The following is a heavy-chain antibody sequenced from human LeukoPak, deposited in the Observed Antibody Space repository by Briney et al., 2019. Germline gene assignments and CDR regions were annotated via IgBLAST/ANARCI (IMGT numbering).Heavy chain of an antibody. J-gene: IGHJ3*02. CDR2: MNPDSGNT. CDR3: AEVSSKWYGNALEI. CDR1: GYSFTIYD. Sequence: ASVKVSCKASGYSFTIYDVNWVRQAPGQGLEWMGWMNPDSGNTGYAPKFQGRVSMTRNTSINTAYMELSSLTSEDTAVYYCAEVSSKWYGNALEIWGQGTMVTVSA. V-gene: IGHV1-8*01. D-gene: IGHD6-13*01.